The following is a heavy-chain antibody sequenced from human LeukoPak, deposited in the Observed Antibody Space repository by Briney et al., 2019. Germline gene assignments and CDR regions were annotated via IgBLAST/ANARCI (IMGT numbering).Heavy chain of an antibody. D-gene: IGHD6-19*01. Sequence: SQTLSLTCTVSGVSISSGDYYWSWIRQPPGKGLEWIGYIYYSGSTYYNPSLKSRVTISVDTSKNQFSLKLSSVTAADTAVYYCARGVRFITVAGGTREFDYWGQGTLVTVSS. CDR1: GVSISSGDYY. CDR2: IYYSGST. J-gene: IGHJ4*02. V-gene: IGHV4-30-4*01. CDR3: ARGVRFITVAGGTREFDY.